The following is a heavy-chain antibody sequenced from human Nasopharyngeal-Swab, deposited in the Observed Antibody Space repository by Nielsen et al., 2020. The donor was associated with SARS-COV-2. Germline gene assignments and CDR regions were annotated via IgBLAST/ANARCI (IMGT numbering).Heavy chain of an antibody. V-gene: IGHV1-8*01. CDR1: GYTFTDYD. D-gene: IGHD3-10*01. CDR2: MNPSSGNT. CDR3: AREIYYGSGSYYVDDAFDI. Sequence: ASVKVSCKASGYTFTDYDVNWVRQATGQGLEWMGWMNPSSGNTNYAQKFQGRVTLTLDTSINTAYMDLTSLRSDDTAVYYCAREIYYGSGSYYVDDAFDIWGQGTMVTVSS. J-gene: IGHJ3*02.